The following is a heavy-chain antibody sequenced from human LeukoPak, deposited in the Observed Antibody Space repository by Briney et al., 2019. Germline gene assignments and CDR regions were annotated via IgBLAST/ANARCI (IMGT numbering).Heavy chain of an antibody. V-gene: IGHV5-10-1*01. D-gene: IGHD6-6*01. CDR1: GYSFTSYW. Sequence: GESLRISWKGSGYSFTSYWITWVRQMPGKGLECMGRVDPSVSYTNISPSYQCHVPLSADQSISTVYLQWSSLKAPATAMYYCARSITARLDYWGQGTLATVSS. CDR3: ARSITARLDY. J-gene: IGHJ4*02. CDR2: VDPSVSYT.